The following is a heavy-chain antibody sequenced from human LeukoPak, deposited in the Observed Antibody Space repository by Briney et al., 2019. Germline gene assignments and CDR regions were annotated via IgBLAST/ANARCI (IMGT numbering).Heavy chain of an antibody. D-gene: IGHD3-22*01. CDR1: GFIFNYYA. J-gene: IGHJ4*02. Sequence: PGGSLRLSCATSGFIFNYYAMSWVRQAPGKGLEWVSGISGSDGSTYYADSVKGRFSISRDNSKKTLFLQMHSLRAEDTAVYYCAKDRVYYFDSSGYSCDYWGQGSLVTVSS. CDR2: ISGSDGST. V-gene: IGHV3-23*01. CDR3: AKDRVYYFDSSGYSCDY.